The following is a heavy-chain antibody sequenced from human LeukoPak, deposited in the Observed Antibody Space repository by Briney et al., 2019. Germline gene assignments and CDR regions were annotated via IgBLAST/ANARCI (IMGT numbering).Heavy chain of an antibody. CDR2: ISYDGSDK. Sequence: GGSLRLSCVASGFTFSTYGMHWVRQAPGKGLEWVAVISYDGSDKYYADSVKGRFTISRDNSKNTLHLQMISLRAEDTAVYYCARDQGAWGYGYNFDYWGQGTLVTVSS. V-gene: IGHV3-30*03. CDR3: ARDQGAWGYGYNFDY. CDR1: GFTFSTYG. D-gene: IGHD3-16*01. J-gene: IGHJ4*02.